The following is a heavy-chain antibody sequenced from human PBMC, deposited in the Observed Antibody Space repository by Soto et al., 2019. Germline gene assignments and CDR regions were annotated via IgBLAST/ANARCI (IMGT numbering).Heavy chain of an antibody. D-gene: IGHD2-15*01. Sequence: QITLKESGPTLVKPTQTLTLTCSFSGFSLSTRGMSVVWIRQPPGKALEWLALIYWDDAKRYSPSLKSRLTISKNTSKHQVVLTMTNMDPADTATYYCAHVLGYCSGGSCYSGPSDYWGQGTLVTVSS. J-gene: IGHJ4*02. V-gene: IGHV2-5*02. CDR1: GFSLSTRGMS. CDR3: AHVLGYCSGGSCYSGPSDY. CDR2: IYWDDAK.